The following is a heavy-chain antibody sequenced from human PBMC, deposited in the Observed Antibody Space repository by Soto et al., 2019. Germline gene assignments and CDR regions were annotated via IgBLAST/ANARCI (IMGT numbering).Heavy chain of an antibody. CDR3: ARAFDDSSGYYGGLGY. CDR2: MYYTGST. Sequence: SETLSLTCTVSGGSIGSGDYYWSWIRQPPGKGLEWIGYMYYTGSTYYNPSLKSRVTISVDASKNQFSLKLSSVTAADTAVYYCARAFDDSSGYYGGLGYWGQGTLVTVSS. J-gene: IGHJ4*02. V-gene: IGHV4-30-4*01. CDR1: GGSIGSGDYY. D-gene: IGHD3-22*01.